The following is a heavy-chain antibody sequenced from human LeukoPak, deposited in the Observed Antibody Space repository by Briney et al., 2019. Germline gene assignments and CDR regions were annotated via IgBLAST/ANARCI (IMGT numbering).Heavy chain of an antibody. CDR2: ISSSNNYI. CDR1: RFTFSNYN. J-gene: IGHJ4*02. V-gene: IGHV3-21*01. Sequence: GGSLRLSCAASRFTFSNYNMNWVRQAPGKGLEWVSSISSSNNYIYYADSVKGRFTISRDNAKNSLYLQMNSLRAEDTAVYYCARRSPNYYFDYWGQGTPVTVSS. CDR3: ARRSPNYYFDY.